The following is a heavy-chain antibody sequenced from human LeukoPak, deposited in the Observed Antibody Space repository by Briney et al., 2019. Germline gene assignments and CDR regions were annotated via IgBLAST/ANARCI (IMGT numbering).Heavy chain of an antibody. CDR2: IYSGGST. V-gene: IGHV3-53*01. J-gene: IGHJ4*02. CDR3: ARDTHSGSYGH. CDR1: GFTVSSNY. Sequence: GGSLRLSCAASGFTVSSNYMSWVRQAPGKGLEWVSVIYSGGSTYYADSVKGRFTISRDNSKNTLYLQMNSLRAEDTAVYYCARDTHSGSYGHWGQGTLVTVSS. D-gene: IGHD1-26*01.